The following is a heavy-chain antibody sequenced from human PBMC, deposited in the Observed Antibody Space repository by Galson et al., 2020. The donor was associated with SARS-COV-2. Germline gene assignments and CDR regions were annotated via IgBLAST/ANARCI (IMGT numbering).Heavy chain of an antibody. CDR1: GYTFTDYG. J-gene: IGHJ4*02. D-gene: IGHD3-3*01. Sequence: ASVKVSCKASGYTFTDYGVSWVRLAPGQGLEWMGWISVYNGNTNYAQKVHDRVTMTTDTSTNTAYMELRSLRSDDTAVYYCARDFAPTLFEVVTTPRNWGQGTLVIVSS. V-gene: IGHV1-18*01. CDR2: ISVYNGNT. CDR3: ARDFAPTLFEVVTTPRN.